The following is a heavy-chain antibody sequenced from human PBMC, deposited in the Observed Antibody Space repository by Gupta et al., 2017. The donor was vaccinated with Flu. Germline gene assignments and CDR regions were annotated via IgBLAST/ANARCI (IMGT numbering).Heavy chain of an antibody. D-gene: IGHD3-16*01. CDR3: ARDAPFRGSLY. V-gene: IGHV1-18*01. CDR2: ISAYSGNT. Sequence: QVQLVQSGAEAKKPGASVKVSCKTSGYSFTDYGISWVRQAPGQGLEWMGWISAYSGNTNYAQNLQGRVTMTTDTSTNTAYMEVMSLRSDDTAVYYCARDAPFRGSLYWGQGTLVTVSS. CDR1: GYSFTDYG. J-gene: IGHJ4*02.